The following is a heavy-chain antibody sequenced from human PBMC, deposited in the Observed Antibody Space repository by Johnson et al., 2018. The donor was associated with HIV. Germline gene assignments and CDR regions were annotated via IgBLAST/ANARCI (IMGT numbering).Heavy chain of an antibody. CDR3: GRDSKVDGEAGDAFDI. D-gene: IGHD5-24*01. J-gene: IGHJ3*02. Sequence: MQLVESGGGVVRPGGSLRLSCAAAGFTFDDYGMSWVRQVPGKGLEWVSYITSSGTTIYDAYFVKGRVTISRDNSKNTQYLQMNSLRAEDTAVYYCGRDSKVDGEAGDAFDIWGQVTMVTVSS. CDR2: ITSSGTTI. CDR1: GFTFDDYG. V-gene: IGHV3-48*01.